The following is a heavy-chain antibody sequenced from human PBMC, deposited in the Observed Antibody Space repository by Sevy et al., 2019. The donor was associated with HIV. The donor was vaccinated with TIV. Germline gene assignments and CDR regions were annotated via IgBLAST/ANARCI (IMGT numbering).Heavy chain of an antibody. CDR1: GFTFSSYA. D-gene: IGHD3-10*01. Sequence: GGSLRLSCAASGFTFSSYAVSWVRQAPGKGLEWVSAISGSGGSTYYADSVKGRFTISRDNSKNTLYLQMNSLRAEDTAVYYCAKDKAPFTMVRGVRGYFDYWGQGTLVTVSS. V-gene: IGHV3-23*01. CDR2: ISGSGGST. J-gene: IGHJ4*02. CDR3: AKDKAPFTMVRGVRGYFDY.